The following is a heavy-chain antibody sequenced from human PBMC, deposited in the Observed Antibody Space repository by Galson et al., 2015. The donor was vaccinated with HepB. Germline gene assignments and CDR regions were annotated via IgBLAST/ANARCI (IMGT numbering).Heavy chain of an antibody. CDR3: ASLWFGELSGMDV. CDR1: GFTVSSNY. Sequence: SLRLSCAASGFTVSSNYMSWVRQAPGKGLEWVSVIYSGGSTYYADSVKGRFTISRHNSKNTLYLQMNSLRAEDTAVYYCASLWFGELSGMDVWGQGTTVTVSS. V-gene: IGHV3-53*04. J-gene: IGHJ6*02. CDR2: IYSGGST. D-gene: IGHD3-10*01.